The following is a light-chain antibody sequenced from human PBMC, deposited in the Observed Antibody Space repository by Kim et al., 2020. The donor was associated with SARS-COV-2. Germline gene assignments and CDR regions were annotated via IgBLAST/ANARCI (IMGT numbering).Light chain of an antibody. CDR2: EVT. CDR3: SSYAGNSLV. J-gene: IGLJ2*01. Sequence: QSALTQPPSESGSLGQSVTISCTGTSSDVGGYNFVSWYQQHPGKAPKVVIYEVTKRPSGVPDRFSGSKSGNTASLTVSGLQAEDEADYHCSSYAGNSLVFGGGTQLTVL. V-gene: IGLV2-8*01. CDR1: SSDVGGYNF.